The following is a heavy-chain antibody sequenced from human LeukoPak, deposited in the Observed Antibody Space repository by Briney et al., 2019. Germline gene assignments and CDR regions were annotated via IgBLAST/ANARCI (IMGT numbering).Heavy chain of an antibody. CDR2: SRDKGNSYTT. D-gene: IGHD1-26*01. J-gene: IGHJ3*02. CDR3: TRSPASIVGATRWAAVAFDI. Sequence: PGGSLRLSCAASGFTFSDHYIDWVRQAPGKGLEWVGRSRDKGNSYTTAYAASVRGRFTISRDDSKSIAYLQMNSLKTEDTAVYYCTRSPASIVGATRWAAVAFDIWGQGTMVTVSS. CDR1: GFTFSDHY. V-gene: IGHV3-72*01.